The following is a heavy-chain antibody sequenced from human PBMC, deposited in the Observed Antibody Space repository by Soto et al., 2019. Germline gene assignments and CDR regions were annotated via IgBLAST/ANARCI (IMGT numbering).Heavy chain of an antibody. J-gene: IGHJ6*02. CDR1: GRSINSGDYY. Sequence: PSETLSLTCTFSGRSINSGDYYWSWIRQPPGKGKEGIGYIYYSGSTYYNPSLKSRVTISVDTSKNQFSLKLSSVTAVDTAVYYCSRDRTSTIFGVDHAPNGMDVWGQGTTVTVSS. CDR3: SRDRTSTIFGVDHAPNGMDV. V-gene: IGHV4-30-4*01. D-gene: IGHD3-3*01. CDR2: IYYSGST.